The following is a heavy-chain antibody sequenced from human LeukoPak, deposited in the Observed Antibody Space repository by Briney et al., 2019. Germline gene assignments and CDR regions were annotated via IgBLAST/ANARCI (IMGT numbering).Heavy chain of an antibody. CDR2: IIPILGIA. J-gene: IGHJ6*02. CDR3: ARGVVPAAFYYYYYGMDV. D-gene: IGHD2-2*01. Sequence: SAKVSCKASGGTFSSYAISWVRQAPGQGLEWMGRIIPILGIANYAQKFQGRVTITADKSTSTAYMELSSLRSEDTAVYYCARGVVPAAFYYYYYGMDVWGQGTTVTVSS. CDR1: GGTFSSYA. V-gene: IGHV1-69*04.